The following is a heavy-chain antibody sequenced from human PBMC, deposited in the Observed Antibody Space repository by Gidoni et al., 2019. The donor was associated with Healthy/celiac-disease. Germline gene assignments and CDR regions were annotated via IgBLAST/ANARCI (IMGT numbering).Heavy chain of an antibody. D-gene: IGHD3-10*01. V-gene: IGHV3-23*01. J-gene: IGHJ4*02. CDR1: GFSFSSYA. CDR3: AKIPEIPYYYGRVY. Sequence: EVQLLESGGGLVQPGGSLRLSCAASGFSFSSYAMSWVRQAPGKGLEWVSAISGSGGSTYYADSVKGRFTISRDNSKNTLYLQMNSLRAEDTAVYYCAKIPEIPYYYGRVYWGQGTLVTVSS. CDR2: ISGSGGST.